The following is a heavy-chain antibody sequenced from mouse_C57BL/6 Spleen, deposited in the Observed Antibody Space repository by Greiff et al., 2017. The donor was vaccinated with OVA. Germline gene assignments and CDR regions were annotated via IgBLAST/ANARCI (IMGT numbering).Heavy chain of an antibody. D-gene: IGHD1-1*01. CDR3: VREPVLYYGSPFDY. J-gene: IGHJ2*01. CDR1: GFTFNTYA. CDR2: IRSKSSNYAT. V-gene: IGHV10-3*01. Sequence: GGGLVQPKGSLKLSCAASGFTFNTYAMHWVRQAPGKGLEWVARIRSKSSNYATYYADSVKDRVTISRDDSQSMLYLQMNNLKTEDTAMYYCVREPVLYYGSPFDYWGQGTTLTVSS.